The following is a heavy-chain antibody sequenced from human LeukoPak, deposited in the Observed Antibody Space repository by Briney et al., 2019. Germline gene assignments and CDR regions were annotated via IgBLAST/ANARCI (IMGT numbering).Heavy chain of an antibody. CDR2: MNPNSGNT. V-gene: IGHV1-8*01. CDR3: ARSLGATVTTVDAFDI. J-gene: IGHJ3*02. Sequence: ASVKVSCKASGYTFTSYDINWVRQATGQGLEWMGWMNPNSGNTGYAQKFQGRVTMTRNTSISTAYMELSSLRSEDTAVYYCARSLGATVTTVDAFDIWGQGTMVTVSS. D-gene: IGHD4-17*01. CDR1: GYTFTSYD.